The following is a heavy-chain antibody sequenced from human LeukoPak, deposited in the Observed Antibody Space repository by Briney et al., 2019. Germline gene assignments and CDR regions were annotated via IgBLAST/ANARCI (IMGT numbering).Heavy chain of an antibody. J-gene: IGHJ4*02. CDR3: ARDSRSSGYYNYFDY. Sequence: PGGSLRLSCTVSGFTVSSNSMSWVRQAPGKGLEWVSFIYSDNTHYSDSVKGRFTISRDNSKNTLYLQMDSLRAEDTAVYYCARDSRSSGYYNYFDYWGQGTLVTVSS. CDR2: IYSDNT. V-gene: IGHV3-66*03. D-gene: IGHD3-22*01. CDR1: GFTVSSNS.